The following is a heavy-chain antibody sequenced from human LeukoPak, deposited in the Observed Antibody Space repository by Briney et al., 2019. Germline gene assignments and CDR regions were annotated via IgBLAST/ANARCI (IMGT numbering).Heavy chain of an antibody. V-gene: IGHV4-59*12. CDR1: GGSISSYY. J-gene: IGHJ4*02. D-gene: IGHD6-19*01. Sequence: SETLSLTCTVSGGSISSYYWSWIRQPPGKGLEWIGYIYYSGSTNYNPSLKSRVTMSVDTSKNQFSLKLSSVTAADTAVYYCARAGAVAGTAFDYWGQGTLVTVSS. CDR3: ARAGAVAGTAFDY. CDR2: IYYSGST.